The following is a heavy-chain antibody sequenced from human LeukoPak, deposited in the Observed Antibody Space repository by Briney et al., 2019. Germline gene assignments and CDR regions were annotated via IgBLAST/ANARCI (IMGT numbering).Heavy chain of an antibody. CDR3: ARARRDVAEAMD. Sequence: PSETLSLTCTVSGYSIKNGFYWDWIRPPPGRGLEWIGGMYYNGRTYYNPSLKSRVHISPDTSKNHFSLNLTSVTAADTAVYYCARARRDVAEAMDWGQGTLVTVSS. CDR1: GYSIKNGFY. D-gene: IGHD1-14*01. J-gene: IGHJ4*02. CDR2: MYYNGRT. V-gene: IGHV4-38-2*02.